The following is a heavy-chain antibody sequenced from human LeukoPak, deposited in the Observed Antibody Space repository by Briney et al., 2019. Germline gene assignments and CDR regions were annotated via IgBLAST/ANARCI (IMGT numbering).Heavy chain of an antibody. J-gene: IGHJ4*02. D-gene: IGHD6-19*01. CDR1: GLTFSSYC. CDR2: ISSSSSYI. Sequence: GGSLRLSCAASGLTFSSYCMNWVRQAPGKGLEWVSFISSSSSYIYYADSVKGRFTISRDNSKNTLYLQMNSLRAEDTAVYYCAKVMGLGNFDYWGQGTLVTVSS. V-gene: IGHV3-21*04. CDR3: AKVMGLGNFDY.